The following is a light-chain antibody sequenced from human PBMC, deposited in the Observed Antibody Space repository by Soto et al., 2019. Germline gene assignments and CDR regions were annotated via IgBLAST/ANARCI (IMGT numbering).Light chain of an antibody. V-gene: IGLV6-57*01. CDR3: QSFDSSHPHVV. CDR2: EHN. CDR1: RGPIASNF. J-gene: IGLJ2*01. Sequence: NFMLTQPHSVSESPGKTVTISCTRNRGPIASNFVQWYQQRPGSSPTTVIFEHNQRPSGVPDRFSGSIDSSSNSASLTISGLKTEDEADYYCQSFDSSHPHVVFGGGTKLTVL.